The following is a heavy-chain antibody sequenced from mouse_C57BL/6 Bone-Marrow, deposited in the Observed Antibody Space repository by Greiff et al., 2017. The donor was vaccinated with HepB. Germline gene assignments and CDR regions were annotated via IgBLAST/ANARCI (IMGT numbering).Heavy chain of an antibody. D-gene: IGHD1-1*01. CDR2: ISSGGDYI. CDR1: GFTFSSYA. CDR3: TRDEVYYGSSYGAY. J-gene: IGHJ3*01. Sequence: EVQLMESGEGLVKPGGSLKLSCAASGFTFSSYAMSWVRQTPEKRLEWVAYISSGGDYIYYADTVKGRFTISRDNARNTLYLQMSSLKSEDTAMYYCTRDEVYYGSSYGAYWGQGTLVTVSA. V-gene: IGHV5-9-1*02.